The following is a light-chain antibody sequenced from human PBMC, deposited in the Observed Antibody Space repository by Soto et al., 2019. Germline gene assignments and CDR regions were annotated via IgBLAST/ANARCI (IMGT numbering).Light chain of an antibody. V-gene: IGKV1-27*01. CDR2: TAS. CDR1: QAIGNY. J-gene: IGKJ1*01. CDR3: QKYNSAPWT. Sequence: DIQMTQSPSSLSASVGDRVTITCRASQAIGNYLAWYQQKPGKVPKLLIYTASTLQSGVPFRFSGSGSGTDFTLTISSLQLEDGATYYCQKYNSAPWTFGQGTKVEIK.